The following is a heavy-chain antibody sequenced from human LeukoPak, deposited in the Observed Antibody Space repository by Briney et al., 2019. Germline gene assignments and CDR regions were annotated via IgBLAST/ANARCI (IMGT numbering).Heavy chain of an antibody. CDR3: ANEEVPNDY. J-gene: IGHJ4*02. CDR2: ISGSGGST. Sequence: GGSLRLSCAASGFTFSSYAMSWVRQARGKGLEWVSAISGSGGSTYYADSVQGRFIIFRDNSKNTVYLQMNSLRVEDTAVYYCANEEVPNDYWGQGTLVTVSS. V-gene: IGHV3-23*01. D-gene: IGHD4/OR15-4a*01. CDR1: GFTFSSYA.